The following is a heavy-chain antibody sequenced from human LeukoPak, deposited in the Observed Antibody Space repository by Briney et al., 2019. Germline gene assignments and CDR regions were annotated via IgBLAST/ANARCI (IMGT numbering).Heavy chain of an antibody. CDR3: AKGLGAARGTNAFDI. Sequence: GGSLRLSCAASGFTFSSYGMSWVRQAPGKGLEWVSAIETSGGSTYYADSVKGRFTISRDNAKNSLYLQMNSLRAEDMALYYCAKGLGAARGTNAFDIWGQGTMVTVSS. D-gene: IGHD6-6*01. J-gene: IGHJ3*02. V-gene: IGHV3-23*01. CDR1: GFTFSSYG. CDR2: IETSGGST.